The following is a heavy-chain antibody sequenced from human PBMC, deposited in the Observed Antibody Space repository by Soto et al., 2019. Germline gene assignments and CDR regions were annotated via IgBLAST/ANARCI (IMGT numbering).Heavy chain of an antibody. V-gene: IGHV1-69*01. J-gene: IGHJ4*02. CDR2: IIPIFGTA. CDR3: ARLYSSSWYGPLGLFDY. CDR1: GGTFSSYA. Sequence: QVQLVQSGAEVKKPGSSVKVSCKASGGTFSSYAISWVRQAPGQGLEWVGGIIPIFGTANYAQKFQGRVTITADESTSTAYMELSSLRSEDTAVYYCARLYSSSWYGPLGLFDYWGQGTLVTVSS. D-gene: IGHD6-13*01.